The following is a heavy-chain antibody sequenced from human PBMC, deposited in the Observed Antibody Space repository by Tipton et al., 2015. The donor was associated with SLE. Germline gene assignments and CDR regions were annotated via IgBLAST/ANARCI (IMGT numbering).Heavy chain of an antibody. CDR1: GGSFSGYY. CDR2: INHSGST. V-gene: IGHV4-34*01. Sequence: TLSLTCAVYGGSFSGYYWSWIRQPPGKGLEWIGEINHSGSTSYNPSLKSRVTISVDTSKNRFSLKLSSVTAADTAVYYCARGRDIVVVPAAMRGRFDPWGQGTLVTVSS. J-gene: IGHJ5*02. CDR3: ARGRDIVVVPAAMRGRFDP. D-gene: IGHD2-2*01.